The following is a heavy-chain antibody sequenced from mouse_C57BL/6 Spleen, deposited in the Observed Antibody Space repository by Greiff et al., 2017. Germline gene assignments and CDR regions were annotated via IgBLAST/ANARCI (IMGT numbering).Heavy chain of an antibody. CDR2: IYPGSGST. V-gene: IGHV1-55*01. CDR1: GYTFTSYW. CDR3: ARRYDYALAY. J-gene: IGHJ3*01. D-gene: IGHD2-4*01. Sequence: QVHVKQSGAELVKPGASVKMSCKASGYTFTSYWITWVKQRPGQGLEWIGDIYPGSGSTNYNEKFKSKATLTVDTSSSTAYMQLSSLTSEDSAVYYCARRYDYALAYWGQGTLVTVSA.